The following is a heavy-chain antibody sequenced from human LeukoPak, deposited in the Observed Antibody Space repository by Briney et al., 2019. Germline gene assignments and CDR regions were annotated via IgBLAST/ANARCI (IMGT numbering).Heavy chain of an antibody. J-gene: IGHJ4*02. CDR3: ARQGHDYVWGSYRYIY. Sequence: SETLSLTCTVSGGSISSSSYYWGWIRQPPGKGLERIGSIYYSGSTYYNPSLKSRVTISVDTSKNQFSLKLSSVTAADTAVYYCARQGHDYVWGSYRYIYWGQGTLVTVSS. CDR1: GGSISSSSYY. V-gene: IGHV4-39*01. D-gene: IGHD3-16*02. CDR2: IYYSGST.